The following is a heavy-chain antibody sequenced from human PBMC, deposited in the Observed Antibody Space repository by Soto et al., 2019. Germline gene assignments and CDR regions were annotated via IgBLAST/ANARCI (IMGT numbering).Heavy chain of an antibody. V-gene: IGHV3-23*01. CDR3: ATRSRSGSGVVTIDTFDY. J-gene: IGHJ4*02. D-gene: IGHD2-21*02. CDR1: GFTFDNYA. Sequence: GGSLRLSCAASGFTFDNYALTWVRQAPGKGLEWVSAIVGSGDSTYYADSVKGRFTISSSNSNNTLFLQMNSLRAEDTAVYYCATRSRSGSGVVTIDTFDYWGQGTLVTVSS. CDR2: IVGSGDST.